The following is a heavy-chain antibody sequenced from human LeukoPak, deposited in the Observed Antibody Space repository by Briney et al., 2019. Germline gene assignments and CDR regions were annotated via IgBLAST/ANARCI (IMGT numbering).Heavy chain of an antibody. J-gene: IGHJ6*02. Sequence: SETLSLTCTVSGGSLSSGDYYWRWIRQPPGKGLEWIGYIYYSGSTYYNPSLKSRVTISVDTSKNQFSLKLSSVTAADTAVYYCASKQKGYCTNGVCSDYYYGMDVWGQGTTVTVSS. CDR3: ASKQKGYCTNGVCSDYYYGMDV. CDR2: IYYSGST. V-gene: IGHV4-30-4*01. D-gene: IGHD2-8*01. CDR1: GGSLSSGDYY.